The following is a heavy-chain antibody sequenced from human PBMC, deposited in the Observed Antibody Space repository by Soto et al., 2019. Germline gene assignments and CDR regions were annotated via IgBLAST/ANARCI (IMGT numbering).Heavy chain of an antibody. CDR1: EFTFTSYG. J-gene: IGHJ4*02. V-gene: IGHV3-30*03. CDR3: VSDRRYGNASVPYS. CDR2: ISYDGGLQ. Sequence: QAHLVESGGGVVQPGRSLRLSCAASEFTFTSYGMHWVRQAPGTRLEWVAVISYDGGLQHYADSVKGRFTISRDNSKNMVLLQMNSLRAEDTAVYYCVSDRRYGNASVPYSWGQGTLVSVSS. D-gene: IGHD5-18*01.